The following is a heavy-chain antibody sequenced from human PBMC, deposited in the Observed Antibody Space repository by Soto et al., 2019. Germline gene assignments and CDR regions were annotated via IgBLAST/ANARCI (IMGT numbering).Heavy chain of an antibody. J-gene: IGHJ6*02. D-gene: IGHD2-2*01. V-gene: IGHV1-58*01. CDR2: IVVGSGNT. CDR3: AADVAKYCSSTSCYYYYGMDV. CDR1: GFTFTSSS. Sequence: SVKVSCKASGFTFTSSSVQWVRQARGQRLEWIGWIVVGSGNTNYAQKFQERVTITRDMSTSTAYMELSSLRSEDTAVYYCAADVAKYCSSTSCYYYYGMDVWGQGTTVTVSS.